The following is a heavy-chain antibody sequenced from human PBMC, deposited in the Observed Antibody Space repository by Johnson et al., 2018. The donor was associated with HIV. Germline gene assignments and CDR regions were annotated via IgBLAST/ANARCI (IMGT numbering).Heavy chain of an antibody. V-gene: IGHV3-30*14. Sequence: QVQLVESGGGVVRPGRSLRLSCAASGFIFSNYPMHWVRQAPGKGLEWVAVISFDGSKKYHADSVKGRFTISRDNSKNTLYLQMNSLRAEDTAVYFCASEVRGVLDIWGQGTMVTVSS. D-gene: IGHD3-10*01. J-gene: IGHJ3*02. CDR1: GFIFSNYP. CDR3: ASEVRGVLDI. CDR2: ISFDGSKK.